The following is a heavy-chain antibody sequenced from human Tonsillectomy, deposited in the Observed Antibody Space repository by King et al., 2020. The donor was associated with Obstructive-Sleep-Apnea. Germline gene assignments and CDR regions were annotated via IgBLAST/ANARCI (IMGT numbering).Heavy chain of an antibody. Sequence: VQLVESGGGLIQPGRSLRLSCAASGFNFDDYAMHWVRQAPGKGLEWVSSISWNSGRVAYADSVKGRFTISRDNATNSLYLQMNSLRTKDTALYYCAPIDGDVVGATPSCGQSPLVTVSS. CDR1: GFNFDDYA. CDR3: APIDGDVVGATPS. J-gene: IGHJ5*02. D-gene: IGHD1-26*01. CDR2: ISWNSGRV. V-gene: IGHV3-9*01.